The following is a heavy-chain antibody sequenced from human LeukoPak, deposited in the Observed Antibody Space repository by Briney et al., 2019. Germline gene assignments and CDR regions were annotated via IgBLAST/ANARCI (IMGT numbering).Heavy chain of an antibody. J-gene: IGHJ5*02. CDR2: ISWNSGSM. D-gene: IGHD6-13*01. Sequence: GGSLRLSCAASGFTFDDYAMHWVRQAPGKGLEWVSGISWNSGSMDYADSVKGRFTISRDNAKNSLYLQMNSLRAEDTAVYYCARVRAAAGKMKWWFDPWGQGTLVTVSS. V-gene: IGHV3-9*01. CDR3: ARVRAAAGKMKWWFDP. CDR1: GFTFDDYA.